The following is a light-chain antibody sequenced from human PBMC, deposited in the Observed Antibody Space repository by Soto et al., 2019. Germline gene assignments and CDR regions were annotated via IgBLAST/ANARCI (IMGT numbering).Light chain of an antibody. V-gene: IGKV1-33*01. CDR2: GAS. CDR1: QDITNY. CDR3: QLYDSSFT. Sequence: DIQMTQSPSSLSASVGDRVTITCQASQDITNYLNWYQQKPGKAPKLLIYGASNLEIGVPSRFSGSGSGADFTFTISRLEPEDFALYYCQLYDSSFTFGPGTKVDIK. J-gene: IGKJ3*01.